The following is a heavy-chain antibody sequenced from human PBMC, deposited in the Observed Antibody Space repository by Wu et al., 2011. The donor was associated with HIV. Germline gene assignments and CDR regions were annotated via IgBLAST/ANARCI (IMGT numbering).Heavy chain of an antibody. J-gene: IGHJ4*02. CDR3: ARVPSRSLIAYGMAWHFDY. V-gene: IGHV1-2*02. CDR1: GYTLTDYY. CDR2: INPNSGDT. D-gene: IGHD5-24*01. Sequence: QVLLVQSGTEVKKPGASVKVSCKASGYTLTDYYMHWVRQAPGQGLEWMGWINPNSGDTNYAQKFQGRVTMTRDTSISTAYMELSRLRSDDTAVYYCARVPSRSLIAYGMAWHFDYWGQGTLVTVSS.